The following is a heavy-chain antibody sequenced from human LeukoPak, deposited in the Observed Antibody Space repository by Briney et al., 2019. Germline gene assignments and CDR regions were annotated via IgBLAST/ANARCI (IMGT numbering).Heavy chain of an antibody. J-gene: IGHJ4*02. CDR3: AKSIVIVVVPAATSFDY. V-gene: IGHV3-11*01. CDR1: GFTFSAFY. D-gene: IGHD2-2*01. Sequence: GGSLRLSCAASGFTFSAFYMSWIRQAPGKGLEWVSYISSGGSTISYADSVKGRFTVSRDNAKNSLYLQMNSLRAEDTAVYYCAKSIVIVVVPAATSFDYWGQGTLVTVSS. CDR2: ISSGGSTI.